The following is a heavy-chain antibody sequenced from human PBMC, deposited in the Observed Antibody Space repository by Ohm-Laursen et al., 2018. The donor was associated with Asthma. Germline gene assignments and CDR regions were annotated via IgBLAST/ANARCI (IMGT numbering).Heavy chain of an antibody. Sequence: SLRLSCAASGFSISDYSMNWFRQAPGKGLEWVSSINHIAYHSDSLKGRFTVSRDIAKNLVFLQMSSLRVEDTALYYCSRFETRGSMIKDVWGQGTTVTVSS. CDR3: SRFETRGSMIKDV. D-gene: IGHD3-16*01. CDR2: INHIA. V-gene: IGHV3-69-1*01. J-gene: IGHJ6*02. CDR1: GFSISDYS.